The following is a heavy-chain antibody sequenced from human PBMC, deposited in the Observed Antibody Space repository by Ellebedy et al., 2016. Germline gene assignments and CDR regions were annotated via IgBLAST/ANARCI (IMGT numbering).Heavy chain of an antibody. CDR1: GFSFSNSY. Sequence: GESLKISCAASGFSFSNSYMNWVRQAPGKGLEWVSYISGGGAAIFYADSVKGRFTISRDNAKNSLYLQMNSLRDEDTAFYYCARCRSSRCDVDYWGQGTLVTVSS. D-gene: IGHD2-2*01. CDR3: ARCRSSRCDVDY. V-gene: IGHV3-48*02. J-gene: IGHJ4*02. CDR2: ISGGGAAI.